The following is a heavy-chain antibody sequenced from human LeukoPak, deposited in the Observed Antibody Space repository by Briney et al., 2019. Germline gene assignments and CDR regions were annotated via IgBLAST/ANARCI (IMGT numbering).Heavy chain of an antibody. D-gene: IGHD3-10*01. J-gene: IGHJ4*02. V-gene: IGHV3-30*04. CDR3: ARPDDSESFYRANHY. CDR2: ISNDGNNN. CDR1: GFSFNSYS. Sequence: PGRSRRLACVASGFSFNSYSMHWVRQVPGKGLEWVAVISNDGNNNYYADSVKGRFTISRDNSNNTLSLQMNGLRVEDTAVYYCARPDDSESFYRANHYWGRGPWSPSP.